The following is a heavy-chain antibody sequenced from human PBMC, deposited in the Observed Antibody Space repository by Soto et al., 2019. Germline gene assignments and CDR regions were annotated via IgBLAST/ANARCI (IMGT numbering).Heavy chain of an antibody. D-gene: IGHD3-22*01. CDR1: GYTFTSYD. CDR2: MNPNSGNT. Sequence: ASVKVSCKASGYTFTSYDINWVRHATGQGLEWMGWMNPNSGNTGYAQKFQGRVTMTRNTSISTAYMELSSLRSEDTAVYYCARGVRGITMIVVVSDAFDIWGQGTMVTVSS. V-gene: IGHV1-8*01. CDR3: ARGVRGITMIVVVSDAFDI. J-gene: IGHJ3*02.